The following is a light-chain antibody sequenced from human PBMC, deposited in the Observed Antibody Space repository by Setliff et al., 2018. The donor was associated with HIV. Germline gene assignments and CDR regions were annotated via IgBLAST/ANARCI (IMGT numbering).Light chain of an antibody. J-gene: IGLJ1*01. CDR3: ATWDDSLYGNV. V-gene: IGLV1-44*01. Sequence: QSALTQPPSASGTPGQRVTISCSGSSSNIGSNIVNWYQHLPGTAPKLLIYRNNQRPSGVPDRFSGSKSGTSASLAISGLQSEDEADYYCATWDDSLYGNVFGSGTQLTVL. CDR1: SSNIGSNI. CDR2: RNN.